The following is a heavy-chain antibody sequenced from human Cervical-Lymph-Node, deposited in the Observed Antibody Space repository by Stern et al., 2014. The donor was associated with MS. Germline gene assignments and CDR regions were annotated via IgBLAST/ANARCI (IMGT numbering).Heavy chain of an antibody. Sequence: QLVESGGGLVQPGRSLRLSCAASGFTFDGYAMHWVRQAPGQGLEWVSGISWNSGTIGYADSVKGRFANSRDNAKNSLYLQMNSLITEDTALYYCVKDISWGGLRHFEYWGQGTLVTVSS. CDR2: ISWNSGTI. V-gene: IGHV3-9*01. J-gene: IGHJ4*02. CDR3: VKDISWGGLRHFEY. D-gene: IGHD4-17*01. CDR1: GFTFDGYA.